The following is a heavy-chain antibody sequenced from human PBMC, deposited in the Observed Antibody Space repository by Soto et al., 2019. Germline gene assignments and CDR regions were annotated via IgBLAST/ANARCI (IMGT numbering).Heavy chain of an antibody. J-gene: IGHJ4*02. CDR3: ARDDEYDDNGLDY. CDR1: GFWFGRFG. CDR2: IVNHGGRK. V-gene: IGHV3-33*01. D-gene: IGHD1-1*01. Sequence: QVQLVESGGAVAQPGTSLGLPSAPPGFWFGRFGIHWVRKAPGKGLGWVAVIVNHGGRKDYADSVRGRFTISRDNSRNTLFLEMSSLRVEDTAIYYCARDDEYDDNGLDYWGQGTLVTVSS.